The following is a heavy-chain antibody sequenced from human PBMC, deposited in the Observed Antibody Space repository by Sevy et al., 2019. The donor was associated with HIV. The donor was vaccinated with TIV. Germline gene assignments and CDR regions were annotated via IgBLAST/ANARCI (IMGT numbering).Heavy chain of an antibody. V-gene: IGHV3-48*01. D-gene: IGHD5-12*01. Sequence: GGSLRLSCVASGFTYSMNWVRQAPGKGLEWVSYISDSSANIHYADSVKGRFTTSCDNAKNSLYLQMNTMRAEDTAVYYCASQRGGYERLYYFDSWGQGTLVTVSS. CDR1: GFTYS. J-gene: IGHJ4*02. CDR3: ASQRGGYERLYYFDS. CDR2: ISDSSANI.